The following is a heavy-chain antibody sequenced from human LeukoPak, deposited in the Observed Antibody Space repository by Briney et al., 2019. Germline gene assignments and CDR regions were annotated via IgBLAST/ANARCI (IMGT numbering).Heavy chain of an antibody. CDR3: ARGRPRYYYGSGSYYRGPFDY. Sequence: SETLSLTCAVYGGSLSGYYWSWIRQPPGKGLEWIGEINHSGSTNYNPSLKSRVTISVDTSKNQFSLKLSSVTAADTAVYYCARGRPRYYYGSGSYYRGPFDYWGQGTLVTVSS. CDR1: GGSLSGYY. V-gene: IGHV4-34*01. CDR2: INHSGST. J-gene: IGHJ4*02. D-gene: IGHD3-10*01.